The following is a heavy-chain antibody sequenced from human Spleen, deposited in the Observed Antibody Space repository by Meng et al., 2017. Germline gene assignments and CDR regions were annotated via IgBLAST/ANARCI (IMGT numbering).Heavy chain of an antibody. V-gene: IGHV3-23*01. CDR2: ITGSAHST. CDR3: AKGSGYYYYDAFDM. D-gene: IGHD3-22*01. J-gene: IGHJ3*02. CDR1: AFTFSTYA. Sequence: GESLKISCAASAFTFSTYAMSWVRQAPGKGLEWVSSITGSAHSTYYADSVKGRLTISRDNSKNTLYLQMNSLRAEDTAIYYCAKGSGYYYYDAFDMWGQGTMVTVSS.